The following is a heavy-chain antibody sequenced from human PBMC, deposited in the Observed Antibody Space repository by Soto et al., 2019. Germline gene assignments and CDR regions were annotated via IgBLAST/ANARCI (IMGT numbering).Heavy chain of an antibody. D-gene: IGHD3-9*01. V-gene: IGHV3-23*01. Sequence: GGSLRLSCAASGFTFSSYAMSWVRQAPGKGLEWVSAISGSGGSTYYADSVKGRFTISRDNSKNTLYLQMNSLRAEDTAVYYCAKDQPTYYDILTGYSYFDYWGQGTLVTVSS. CDR2: ISGSGGST. J-gene: IGHJ4*02. CDR1: GFTFSSYA. CDR3: AKDQPTYYDILTGYSYFDY.